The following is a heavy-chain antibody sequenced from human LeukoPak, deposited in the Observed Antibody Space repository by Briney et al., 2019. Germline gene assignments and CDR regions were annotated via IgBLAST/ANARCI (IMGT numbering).Heavy chain of an antibody. CDR2: ISWNSGSI. CDR3: AKDIAPYPGIAAAGMDYYYYYGMDV. Sequence: PGGSLRLSCAASGFTFDDYAMHWVRQAPGKGLEWVSGISWNSGSIGYADSVKGRFTISRDNAKNSLYLQMNSLRAEDTALYYCAKDIAPYPGIAAAGMDYYYYYGMDVWGQGTTVTVSS. J-gene: IGHJ6*02. CDR1: GFTFDDYA. D-gene: IGHD6-13*01. V-gene: IGHV3-9*01.